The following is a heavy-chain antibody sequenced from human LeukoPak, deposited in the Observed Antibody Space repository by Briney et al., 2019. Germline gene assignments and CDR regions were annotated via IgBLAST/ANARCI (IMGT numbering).Heavy chain of an antibody. J-gene: IGHJ4*02. CDR3: AGYGGDWYPES. CDR2: ITYRGNT. CDR1: GPFETYY. V-gene: IGHV4-34*01. D-gene: IGHD6-19*01. Sequence: SETLSLTCAVYGPFETYYWTLVRQPPGKGLEWIGEITYRGNTNYNPSLESRLRISVDRTKQQFCLTLTSVTAADTAVYYCAGYGGDWYPESWGQGTLVTISS.